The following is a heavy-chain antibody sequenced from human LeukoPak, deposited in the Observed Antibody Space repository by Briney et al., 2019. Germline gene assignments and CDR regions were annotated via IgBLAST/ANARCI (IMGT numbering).Heavy chain of an antibody. CDR2: MNPNSGNT. J-gene: IGHJ4*02. D-gene: IGHD6-19*01. CDR3: TRGSSGRRDN. Sequence: ASVKVSCKASGYTFSSCDINWVRQATGQGLEWMGWMNPNSGNTGYGQSFQGRITMTRDISIGTAYMELSNLTSEDTAIYYCTRGSSGRRDNWGQGTLVTVSA. V-gene: IGHV1-8*01. CDR1: GYTFSSCD.